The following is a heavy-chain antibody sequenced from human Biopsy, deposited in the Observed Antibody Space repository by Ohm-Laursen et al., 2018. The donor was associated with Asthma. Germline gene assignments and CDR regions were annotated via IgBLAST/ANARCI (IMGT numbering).Heavy chain of an antibody. V-gene: IGHV4-39*01. CDR2: MYHSGSP. CDR1: GGSITSSSYY. CDR3: VRHQYSSSWSTFDY. J-gene: IGHJ4*02. D-gene: IGHD3-22*01. Sequence: SDTLSLTCTVSGGSITSSSYYWGWIRQPPGKGMEWIGSMYHSGSPYYYPSLKSRATISVDTSKNQLSLKMSSVTAADTAVYFCVRHQYSSSWSTFDYWGQGALVTVSS.